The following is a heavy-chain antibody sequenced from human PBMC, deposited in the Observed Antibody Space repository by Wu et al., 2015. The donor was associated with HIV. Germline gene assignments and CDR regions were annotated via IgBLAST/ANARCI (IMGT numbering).Heavy chain of an antibody. V-gene: IGHV1-2*02. Sequence: QVQLVQSGSEVKKPGASVKVSCKSSGYTFTSYYIHWLRQAPGQGLEWMAWITPNSGGTNSAQMLQGRVTMTRDTSITTVYLELSSLTSDDTAVYYCVRGARGMPKGAFDIWGQGTLVIVSS. CDR1: GYTFTSYY. J-gene: IGHJ3*02. D-gene: IGHD3-16*01. CDR2: ITPNSGGT. CDR3: VRGARGMPKGAFDI.